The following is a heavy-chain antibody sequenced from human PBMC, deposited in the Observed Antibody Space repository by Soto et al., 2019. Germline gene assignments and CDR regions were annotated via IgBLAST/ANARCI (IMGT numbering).Heavy chain of an antibody. J-gene: IGHJ4*02. CDR3: ARGIDY. CDR2: INHSGST. V-gene: IGHV4-34*01. CDR1: GGSFSGYS. Sequence: PETLSLTCXVYGGSFSGYSWGCVRQHPGKGLEWIGEINHSGSTNYNPSLKSRVTISVDTSKNQFSLKLNSVTAADTAVYYCARGIDYWGQGTLVTVSS.